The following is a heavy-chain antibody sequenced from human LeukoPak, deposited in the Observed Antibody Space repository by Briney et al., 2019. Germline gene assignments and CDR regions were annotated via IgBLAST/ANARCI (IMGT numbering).Heavy chain of an antibody. CDR3: TTDQVGSSWPYYFDY. V-gene: IGHV3-15*01. Sequence: GGSLRLSCAASGFTFSNAWMSWVRQAPGKGLEWVGRIKSKTDGGTTDYAAPVKGRFTISRDDSKNTLYLQMNSLKTEDTAVYYCTTDQVGSSWPYYFDYRSQGTLVTVSS. CDR2: IKSKTDGGTT. D-gene: IGHD6-13*01. J-gene: IGHJ4*02. CDR1: GFTFSNAW.